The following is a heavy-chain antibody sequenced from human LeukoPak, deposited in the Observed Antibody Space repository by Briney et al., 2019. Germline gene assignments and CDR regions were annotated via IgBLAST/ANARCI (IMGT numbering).Heavy chain of an antibody. V-gene: IGHV3-48*03. CDR2: SSM. Sequence: GGSLRLSCAAAGFTFAMSEMNWVRQAPGKGLEWISSSSMYYADSVKGRFTISRENAKQTLYLQMNSMRPEHTDVYYCARAGDKGTANWYFDLWGRGTLVTVSS. CDR1: GFTFAMSE. J-gene: IGHJ2*01. CDR3: ARAGDKGTANWYFDL. D-gene: IGHD2-21*01.